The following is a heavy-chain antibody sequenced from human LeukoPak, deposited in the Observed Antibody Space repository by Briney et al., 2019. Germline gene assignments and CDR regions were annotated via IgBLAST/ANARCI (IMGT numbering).Heavy chain of an antibody. V-gene: IGHV3-23*01. Sequence: GGSLRLSCAASGFTFSSYAVSWVRQAPGKGLEWVSAISGSGGSTYYADSVKGRFTISRDNSKNTLYLQMNSLRAEDTAVYYCAKSPRGSYSACFDYWGQGTLVTVSS. CDR1: GFTFSSYA. J-gene: IGHJ4*02. CDR2: ISGSGGST. D-gene: IGHD1-26*01. CDR3: AKSPRGSYSACFDY.